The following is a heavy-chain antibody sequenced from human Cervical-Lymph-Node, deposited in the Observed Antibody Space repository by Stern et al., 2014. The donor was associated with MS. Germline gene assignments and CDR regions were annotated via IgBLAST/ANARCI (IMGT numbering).Heavy chain of an antibody. CDR2: SSYSGST. V-gene: IGHV4-31*03. D-gene: IGHD3-22*01. J-gene: IGHJ4*02. Sequence: VQLVESGPGLVKPSQTLSLTCTVSGGSISSGGYYWSWIRQHPGKGLEWIGYSSYSGSTYYNPSLKSRVTISVDKSKNNFSIKLSSVTAADTAVYYCASHTTYYYDSSGYYQFDYWGQGTLVTVSS. CDR1: GGSISSGGYY. CDR3: ASHTTYYYDSSGYYQFDY.